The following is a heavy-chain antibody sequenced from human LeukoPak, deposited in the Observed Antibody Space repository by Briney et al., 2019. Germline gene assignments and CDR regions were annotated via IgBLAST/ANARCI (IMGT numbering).Heavy chain of an antibody. CDR1: GYTLTELS. CDR2: FDPEDGET. V-gene: IGHV1-24*01. D-gene: IGHD5-18*01. Sequence: GASVKVSCKVSGYTLTELSMHWVRQAPGKGLEWMGGFDPEDGETIYAQKCQGRVTMTEDTSTDTAYMELSSLRSEDTAVYYCATDVDTAMGYFDYWGQGTLVTVSS. CDR3: ATDVDTAMGYFDY. J-gene: IGHJ4*02.